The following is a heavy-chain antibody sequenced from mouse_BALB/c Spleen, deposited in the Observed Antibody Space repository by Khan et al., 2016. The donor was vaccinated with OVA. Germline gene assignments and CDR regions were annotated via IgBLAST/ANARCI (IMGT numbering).Heavy chain of an antibody. Sequence: QVQLQQSGAELARPGASVKLSCKTSGYTFTDFYINWVKQRTGQGLEWIGDIYPGSANTYYNEQFKGKATLTVDKSSSPAYLQISRLTSEDSAVYVCARSGSGSFGFWGQGTLVTVSA. J-gene: IGHJ3*01. D-gene: IGHD2-2*01. CDR3: ARSGSGSFGF. CDR2: IYPGSANT. CDR1: GYTFTDFY. V-gene: IGHV1-77*01.